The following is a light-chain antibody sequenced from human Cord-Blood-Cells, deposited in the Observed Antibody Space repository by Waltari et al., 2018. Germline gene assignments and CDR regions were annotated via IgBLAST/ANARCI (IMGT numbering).Light chain of an antibody. Sequence: SYVLTQPPSVAVAPGKTARITCRGNNLGSKSVHWYQQKPGQAPVLVICYDSDRPSGIPERFSGSNSGNTATLTISRVEAGDEADYYCQVWDSSSDHYVFGTGTKVTVL. V-gene: IGLV3-21*04. CDR2: YDS. CDR1: NLGSKS. CDR3: QVWDSSSDHYV. J-gene: IGLJ1*01.